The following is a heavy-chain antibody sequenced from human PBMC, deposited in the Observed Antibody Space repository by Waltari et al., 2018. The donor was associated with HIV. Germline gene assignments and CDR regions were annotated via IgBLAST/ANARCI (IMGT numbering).Heavy chain of an antibody. V-gene: IGHV3-30-3*01. D-gene: IGHD3-22*01. J-gene: IGHJ4*02. CDR3: ARDPYYYDSSGYLCYFDY. CDR2: ISYDGSNQ. CDR1: GVPFRSYA. Sequence: QLVVSGGGVAQPGRSLSAHCAASGVPFRSYAMHGVRQAPGKGLELVAVISYDGSNQYYADSVKGRFTISRDNSKNTLYLQMNSLRAEDTAVYYCARDPYYYDSSGYLCYFDYWGQGTLVTVSS.